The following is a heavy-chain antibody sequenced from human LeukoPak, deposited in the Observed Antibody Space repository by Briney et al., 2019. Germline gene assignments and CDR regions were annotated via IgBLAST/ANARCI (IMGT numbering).Heavy chain of an antibody. CDR1: GGSISPYH. Sequence: SETLSLTCTVSGGSISPYHWSWIRQPPGKGLEWIGYIYYSGSTNYNPSLKSRVTISVDTSKNQFSLRLSSVTAADTAVYYCARTNAFDIWRQGTMVTVSS. CDR2: IYYSGST. CDR3: ARTNAFDI. V-gene: IGHV4-59*01. J-gene: IGHJ3*02.